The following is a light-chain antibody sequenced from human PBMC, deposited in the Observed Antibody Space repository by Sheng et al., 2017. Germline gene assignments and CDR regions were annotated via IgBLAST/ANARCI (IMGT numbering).Light chain of an antibody. V-gene: IGLV1-40*01. CDR2: GNS. Sequence: QSVLTQPPSVSGAPGQRVTISCTGSSSNIGAGFDAHWYQQFPGTAPKLLIYGNSNRPSGVPDRFSGSKSGTSASLAITGLQAEDEADYYCQSYDNSGSVFGGGTKLTVL. CDR1: SSNIGAGFD. J-gene: IGLJ3*02. CDR3: QSYDNSGSV.